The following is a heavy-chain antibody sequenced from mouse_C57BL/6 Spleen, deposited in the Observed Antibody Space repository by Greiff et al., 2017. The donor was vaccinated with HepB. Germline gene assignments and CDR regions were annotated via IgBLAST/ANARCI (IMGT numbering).Heavy chain of an antibody. V-gene: IGHV1-80*01. CDR2: IYPGDGDT. J-gene: IGHJ4*01. Sequence: VQLQESGAELVKPGASVKISCKASGYAFSSYWMNWVKQRPGKGLEWIGQIYPGDGDTNYNGKFKGKATLTADKSSSTAYMQLSSLTSEVSAVYFCARGGLRPPMDYWGQGTSVTVSS. CDR3: ARGGLRPPMDY. D-gene: IGHD2-4*01. CDR1: GYAFSSYW.